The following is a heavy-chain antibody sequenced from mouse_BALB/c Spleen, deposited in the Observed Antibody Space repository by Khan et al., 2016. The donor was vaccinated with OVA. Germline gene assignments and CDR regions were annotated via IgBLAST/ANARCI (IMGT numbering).Heavy chain of an antibody. CDR1: GFTFSTYG. J-gene: IGHJ3*01. V-gene: IGHV5-6*01. D-gene: IGHD1-1*01. CDR2: VSTGGGYT. Sequence: EVQLQESGGDLVKPGGSLKLSCAASGFTFSTYGMSWVRQTPDKRLEWVATVSTGGGYTYYPDSVKGRFTIPRDNAKNTLYLQMSGLKSEDTAMFYCTRLAYYYDSEGFAYWGQGTLVTVSA. CDR3: TRLAYYYDSEGFAY.